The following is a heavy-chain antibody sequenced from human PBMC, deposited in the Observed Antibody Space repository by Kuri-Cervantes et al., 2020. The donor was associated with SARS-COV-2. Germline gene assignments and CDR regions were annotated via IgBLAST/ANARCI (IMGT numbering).Heavy chain of an antibody. CDR3: ARHKWERNYFDY. CDR2: INHSGST. CDR1: GGSFSGYY. V-gene: IGHV4-34*01. Sequence: SETLSLTCAVYGGSFSGYYWSWIRQPPGKGLEWIGEINHSGSTNYNPSLKSRVTISVDTSKNQFSLKLISVTAADTAVYYCARHKWERNYFDYWGQGTLVTVSS. D-gene: IGHD1-26*01. J-gene: IGHJ4*02.